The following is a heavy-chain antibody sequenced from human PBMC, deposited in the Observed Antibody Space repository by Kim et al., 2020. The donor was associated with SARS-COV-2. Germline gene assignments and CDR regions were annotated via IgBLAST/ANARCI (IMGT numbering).Heavy chain of an antibody. V-gene: IGHV3-33*01. CDR3: ASSPGSSDTSGYYFNY. CDR2: IWNDGSNK. J-gene: IGHJ4*02. D-gene: IGHD3-22*01. Sequence: GGSLRLSCAASGFTFSSYGTHWVRQAPGKGLEWVAFIWNDGSNKYYADSVKGRFTISRDNSKNTLYLQMSSLRAEDTAVYFCASSPGSSDTSGYYFNYWGQGTLVTVSS. CDR1: GFTFSSYG.